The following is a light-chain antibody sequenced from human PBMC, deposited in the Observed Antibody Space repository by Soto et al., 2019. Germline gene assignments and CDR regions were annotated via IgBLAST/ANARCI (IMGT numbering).Light chain of an antibody. J-gene: IGKJ1*01. Sequence: DIQMTQSPSTLSASVGDIVTITCRASQIISSWLAWYQQKPGKAPKLLIYKASSLESGVPTRFSGSGSGTEFTLTISSLQPDDFATYYCQQYNSYSRTFGQGTKVEIK. CDR3: QQYNSYSRT. V-gene: IGKV1-5*03. CDR2: KAS. CDR1: QIISSW.